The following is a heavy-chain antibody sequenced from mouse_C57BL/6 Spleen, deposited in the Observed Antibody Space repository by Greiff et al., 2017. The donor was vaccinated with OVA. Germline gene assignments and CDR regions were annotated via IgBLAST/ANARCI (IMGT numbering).Heavy chain of an antibody. V-gene: IGHV5-9*01. D-gene: IGHD3-2*02. J-gene: IGHJ3*01. CDR1: GFTFSSYT. CDR3: ARQTAQAYFAY. Sequence: EVKLMESGGGLVKPGGSLKLSCAASGFTFSSYTMSWVCQTPEKRLEWVATISGGGGNTYYPDSVKGRFTISRDNAKNTLYLQMSSLRSEDTALYYCARQTAQAYFAYWGQGTLVTVSA. CDR2: ISGGGGNT.